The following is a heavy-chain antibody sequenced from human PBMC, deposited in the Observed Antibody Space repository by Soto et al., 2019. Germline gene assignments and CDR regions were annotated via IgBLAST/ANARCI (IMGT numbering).Heavy chain of an antibody. V-gene: IGHV3-30*18. J-gene: IGHJ6*02. D-gene: IGHD3-3*01. CDR3: AKDEVLRFLEWLPWSHYYYGMDV. CDR1: GFTFSSYG. CDR2: ISYDGSNK. Sequence: PGGSLRLSCAASGFTFSSYGMHWVRQAPGKGLEWVAVISYDGSNKYYADSVKGRFTISRDNSKNTLYLQMNSLRAEDTAVYYCAKDEVLRFLEWLPWSHYYYGMDVWGQGTTVTVSS.